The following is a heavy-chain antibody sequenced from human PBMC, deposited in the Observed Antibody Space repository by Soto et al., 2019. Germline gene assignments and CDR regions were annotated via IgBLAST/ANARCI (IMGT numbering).Heavy chain of an antibody. CDR1: GGSISSGDYY. CDR2: IHYSGST. J-gene: IGHJ5*02. V-gene: IGHV4-30-4*01. CDR3: ARVFYDSSGYSASIRTNWFDP. D-gene: IGHD3-22*01. Sequence: PSETLSLTCTVSGGSISSGDYYWSWIRQPPGKGLEWIGYIHYSGSTYYNPSLKSRVTISVDTSKNQFSLKLSSVTAADTAVYYCARVFYDSSGYSASIRTNWFDPWGQGTLVTVSS.